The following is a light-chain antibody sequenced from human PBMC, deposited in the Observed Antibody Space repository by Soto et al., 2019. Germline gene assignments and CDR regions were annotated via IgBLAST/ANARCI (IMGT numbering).Light chain of an antibody. J-gene: IGKJ1*01. V-gene: IGKV1-5*01. Sequence: DIQMTQSPSTLSASVGDRVSITCRASQSISSRLAWYQEKPGKAPKLLIYDASSLESGVPSRFSGSGSGTEVTLTISSLQPDDFATYYCQQYNSYSQTFGQGTKVEIK. CDR3: QQYNSYSQT. CDR1: QSISSR. CDR2: DAS.